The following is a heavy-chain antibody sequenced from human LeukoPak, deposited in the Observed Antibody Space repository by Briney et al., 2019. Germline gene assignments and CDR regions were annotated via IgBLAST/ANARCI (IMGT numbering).Heavy chain of an antibody. J-gene: IGHJ6*03. CDR3: AKDLYGSGSGYYMDV. CDR1: GFTFTSYA. CDR2: IRYDGSNK. V-gene: IGHV3-30*02. Sequence: GGSLRLSCAASGFTFTSYAIHWVRQAPGKGLEWVSFIRYDGSNKYYADSVKGRFTISRDNSKNTLYLQMNSLRAEDTAVYYCAKDLYGSGSGYYMDVWGKGTTVTVSS. D-gene: IGHD3-10*01.